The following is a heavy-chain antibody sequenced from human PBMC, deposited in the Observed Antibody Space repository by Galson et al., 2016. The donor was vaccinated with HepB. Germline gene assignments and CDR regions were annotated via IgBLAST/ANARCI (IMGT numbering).Heavy chain of an antibody. J-gene: IGHJ4*02. Sequence: SLRLSCAASGFTFSTQSMNWVRQAPGKGLEWVAADSMDGRRKFYADSVKGRFTISRDNSNNMLYLQMSSPRVDDTAVYYCAKRHEYCPPVGCSVDSWGQGTLVSVSS. CDR1: GFTFSTQS. CDR3: AKRHEYCPPVGCSVDS. D-gene: IGHD2/OR15-2a*01. V-gene: IGHV3-30*18. CDR2: DSMDGRRK.